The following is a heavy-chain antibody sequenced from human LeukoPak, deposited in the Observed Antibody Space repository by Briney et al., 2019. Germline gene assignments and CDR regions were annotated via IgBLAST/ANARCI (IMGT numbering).Heavy chain of an antibody. Sequence: PGGSLRLSCAASGFTFSSYSMNWVRQAPGKGLEWGSSISSSISYIYYADSVKGRFTISRDNAKNSLYLQMNSLRAEDTAVYYCARDKLDSGDFDYWGQGTLVTVSS. J-gene: IGHJ4*02. D-gene: IGHD3/OR15-3a*01. V-gene: IGHV3-21*01. CDR2: ISSSISYI. CDR1: GFTFSSYS. CDR3: ARDKLDSGDFDY.